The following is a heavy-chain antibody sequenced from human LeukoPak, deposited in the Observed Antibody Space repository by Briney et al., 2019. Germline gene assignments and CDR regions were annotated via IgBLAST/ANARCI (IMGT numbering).Heavy chain of an antibody. Sequence: SETLSLTCTVSGDSISSNSYYWGWIRQPPGKGLEWIGSFYYSGSTYYNPSLKSRVTISVDTSKNQLSLKMSSVTAADTAVYYCTITTGTTLGLMDYWGQGTLVTVSS. CDR3: TITTGTTLGLMDY. J-gene: IGHJ4*02. V-gene: IGHV4-39*01. CDR1: GDSISSNSYY. D-gene: IGHD1-1*01. CDR2: FYYSGST.